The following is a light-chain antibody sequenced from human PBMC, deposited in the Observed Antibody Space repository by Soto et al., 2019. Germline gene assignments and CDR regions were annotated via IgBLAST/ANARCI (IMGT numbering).Light chain of an antibody. J-gene: IGLJ2*01. Sequence: QSALTQPPSASGSPGQSVTISCTGTSSDVGAYKFVSWYQQHPGKPPKLMIYEVNRRPSGVPDRFSGSKSGNTAPLTVSGLQDEDEADYSCSSSAGSNDLRFGGGTKVTVL. CDR2: EVN. V-gene: IGLV2-8*01. CDR1: SSDVGAYKF. CDR3: SSSAGSNDLR.